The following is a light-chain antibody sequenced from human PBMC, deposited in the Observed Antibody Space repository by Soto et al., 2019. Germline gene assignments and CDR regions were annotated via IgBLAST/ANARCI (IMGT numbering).Light chain of an antibody. CDR2: GAS. V-gene: IGKV3-20*01. CDR1: QSVSSSY. CDR3: QQYGSSPTT. Sequence: DILMTQSPGTLSLSPGDRATLSCRASQSVSSSYLAWYQHKPGQAPRLLIYGASSRATGVPYRFSGSGSGTDFTLTISRLEPEDFAVFYCQQYGSSPTTFGQGTRLEIK. J-gene: IGKJ2*01.